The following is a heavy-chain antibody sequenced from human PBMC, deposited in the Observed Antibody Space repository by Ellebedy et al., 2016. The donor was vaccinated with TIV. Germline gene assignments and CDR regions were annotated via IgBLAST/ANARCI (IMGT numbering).Heavy chain of an antibody. CDR2: TSYSGST. CDR1: GGSITSYF. J-gene: IGHJ3*02. V-gene: IGHV4-59*08. Sequence: SETLSLTCTVSGGSITSYFWSWIRQPPGKGLEWIGYTSYSGSTNYNPSLKSRVTISVDTSKNQFSLKLSSVTAADTAVYYCARWSRGVFDIWGQGTMVTVSS. CDR3: ARWSRGVFDI. D-gene: IGHD3-10*01.